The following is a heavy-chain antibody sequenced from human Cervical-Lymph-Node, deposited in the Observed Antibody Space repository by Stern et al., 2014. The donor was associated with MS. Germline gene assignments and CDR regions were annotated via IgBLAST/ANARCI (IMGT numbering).Heavy chain of an antibody. V-gene: IGHV1-69*06. D-gene: IGHD3-10*01. J-gene: IGHJ5*02. CDR1: GG. Sequence: QVQLVQSGADVKKPGSSVRVSCKASGGISWLRQAPGQGLEWMGGIIPFVGTGTVNYAQNFQGRLKIISDTSTNTTSKELSRLRFDDRAVYFYAGGAGDNWFDPWGQGTLVSVSS. CDR2: IIPFVGTGTV. CDR3: AGGAGDNWFDP.